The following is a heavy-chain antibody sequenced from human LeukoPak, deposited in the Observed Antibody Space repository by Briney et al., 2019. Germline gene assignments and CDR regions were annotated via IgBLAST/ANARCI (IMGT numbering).Heavy chain of an antibody. CDR2: FDPEDGET. Sequence: GASVTVSCKVSGYTLTELSMHWVRQAPGKGVEWMGGFDPEDGETIYAQKFQGRVTMTEDTSTDTAYMELSSLRSEDTAVYYCATGVGYCSGGSCYGRGNWFDPWGQGTLVTVSS. CDR1: GYTLTELS. D-gene: IGHD2-15*01. V-gene: IGHV1-24*01. CDR3: ATGVGYCSGGSCYGRGNWFDP. J-gene: IGHJ5*02.